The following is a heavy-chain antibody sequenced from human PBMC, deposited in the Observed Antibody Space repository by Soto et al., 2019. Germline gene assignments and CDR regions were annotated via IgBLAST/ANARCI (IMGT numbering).Heavy chain of an antibody. D-gene: IGHD2-15*01. CDR2: INPSGGGT. J-gene: IGHJ6*02. V-gene: IGHV1-46*01. CDR1: GYAFTSYH. CDR3: AREVVVAIDDSPFYGMDV. Sequence: QVQLVQSGAEVKKPGAPMKVSCKASGYAFTSYHINCVRQAPGQGLEWMGIINPSGGGTTYAQKFRGRVTMTSDTSTSTVYMELSSLRSEDTAVYFCAREVVVAIDDSPFYGMDVWGQGTTVTVSS.